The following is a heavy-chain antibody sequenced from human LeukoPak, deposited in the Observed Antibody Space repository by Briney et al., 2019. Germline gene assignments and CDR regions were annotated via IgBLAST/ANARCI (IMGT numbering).Heavy chain of an antibody. J-gene: IGHJ4*02. D-gene: IGHD2-2*01. CDR1: GFTFSSYG. Sequence: PGGSLRLSCAASGFTFSSYGMHWVRQAPGKGLEWVAVIWYDGSNKYYADSVKGRFTISRDNSKNTLYLQMNSLRAEDTAVYYCARDKVVPAAKPFDYWGQGTLVTVSS. V-gene: IGHV3-33*01. CDR2: IWYDGSNK. CDR3: ARDKVVPAAKPFDY.